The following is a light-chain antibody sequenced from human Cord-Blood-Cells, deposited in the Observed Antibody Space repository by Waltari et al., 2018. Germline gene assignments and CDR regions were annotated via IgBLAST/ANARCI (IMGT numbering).Light chain of an antibody. V-gene: IGLV3-1*01. CDR3: QAWDSSTVV. Sequence: SYELTQPPSVSVSPGQTASITCSGDKLGDKYACWYQQKPGKSPVLVIYQDSKWPSGIPERFSGSNSGNTATLTISGTQAMDEADYYCQAWDSSTVVFGGGTKLTVL. J-gene: IGLJ2*01. CDR2: QDS. CDR1: KLGDKY.